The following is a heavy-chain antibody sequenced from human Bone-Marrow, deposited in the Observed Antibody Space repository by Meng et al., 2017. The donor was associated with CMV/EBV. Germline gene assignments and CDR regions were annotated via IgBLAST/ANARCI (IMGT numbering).Heavy chain of an antibody. J-gene: IGHJ4*02. CDR2: ISSSGNTI. V-gene: IGHV3-48*04. D-gene: IGHD4-17*01. Sequence: GESLKISCAASGFTFSSYWMNWVRQAPGKGLEWVSYISSSGNTIYYADSVKGRFTISRDNAKNSLYLQMNSLRAEDTAIYYCARDGYGDFGYWGQGTLVTVSS. CDR1: GFTFSSYW. CDR3: ARDGYGDFGY.